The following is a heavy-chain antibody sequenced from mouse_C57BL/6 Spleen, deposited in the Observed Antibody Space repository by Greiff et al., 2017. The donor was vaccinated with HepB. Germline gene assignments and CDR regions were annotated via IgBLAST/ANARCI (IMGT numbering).Heavy chain of an antibody. J-gene: IGHJ1*03. CDR3: ARDQGYSNYENWYFDV. CDR1: GFTFSSYA. V-gene: IGHV5-4*01. D-gene: IGHD2-5*01. CDR2: ISDGGSYT. Sequence: EVHLVESGGGLVKPGGSLKLSCAASGFTFSSYAMSWVRQTPEKRLEWVATISDGGSYTYYPDNVKGRFTISRDNAKNNLYLQMSHLKSEDTAMYYCARDQGYSNYENWYFDVWGTGTTVTVSS.